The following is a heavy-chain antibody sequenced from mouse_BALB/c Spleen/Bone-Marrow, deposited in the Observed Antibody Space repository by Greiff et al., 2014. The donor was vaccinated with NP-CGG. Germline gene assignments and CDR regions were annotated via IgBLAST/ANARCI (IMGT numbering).Heavy chain of an antibody. D-gene: IGHD2-14*01. Sequence: VQLQQSGAELMKPGASVKISCRTPGYTFRNYWIEWVKQRPGHGLEWIGEIFPGSGSASYNENFKGKATFTADTSSNTAYLQLSSLTSEDSAVYYCAKWYEGAMDYWGQGTSVTVSS. CDR3: AKWYEGAMDY. J-gene: IGHJ4*01. V-gene: IGHV1-9*01. CDR2: IFPGSGSA. CDR1: GYTFRNYW.